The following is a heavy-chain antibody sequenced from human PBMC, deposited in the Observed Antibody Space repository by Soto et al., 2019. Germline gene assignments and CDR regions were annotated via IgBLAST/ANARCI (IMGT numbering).Heavy chain of an antibody. CDR2: IIPIFGTA. V-gene: IGHV1-69*06. CDR3: ARGTAYYYYYGMDV. J-gene: IGHJ6*02. CDR1: GGTFSSYA. D-gene: IGHD2-21*02. Sequence: ASVKVSCKASGGTFSSYAISWVRQAPGQGLEWMGGIIPIFGTANYAQKFQGRVTITADKSTSTAYMELSSLRSEDTAVYYCARGTAYYYYYGMDVWGQGTTVTVSS.